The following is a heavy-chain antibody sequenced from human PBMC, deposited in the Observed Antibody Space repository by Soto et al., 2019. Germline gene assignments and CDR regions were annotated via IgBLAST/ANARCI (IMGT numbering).Heavy chain of an antibody. D-gene: IGHD3-22*01. J-gene: IGHJ4*02. Sequence: RGESLKISCKGSGYSFAGYWITWVRQKPGKGLEWMGRIDPRDSQTYYSPSFRGHVTISVTKSITTVFLQWSSLRASDTAMYYCARQIYDSDTGPNFQYYFDSWGQGTPVTVSS. CDR1: GYSFAGYW. V-gene: IGHV5-10-1*01. CDR2: IDPRDSQT. CDR3: ARQIYDSDTGPNFQYYFDS.